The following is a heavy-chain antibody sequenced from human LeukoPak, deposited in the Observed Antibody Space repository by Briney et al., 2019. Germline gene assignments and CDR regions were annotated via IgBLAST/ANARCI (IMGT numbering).Heavy chain of an antibody. CDR2: IYYSGST. D-gene: IGHD3-10*01. V-gene: IGHV4-59*01. CDR1: GGSISSYY. J-gene: IGHJ4*02. CDR3: ASSSGSYEIDY. Sequence: SETLSLTCTVSGGSISSYYWSWIRQPPGKGLEWIGYIYYSGSTNYNPSLKRGVTISVDTSNNQFSLKLNSVSAADTAVYYCASSSGSYEIDYWGQGTLVTVSS.